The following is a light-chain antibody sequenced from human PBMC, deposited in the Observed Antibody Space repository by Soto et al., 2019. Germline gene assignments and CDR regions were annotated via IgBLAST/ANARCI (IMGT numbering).Light chain of an antibody. Sequence: QSALTQPRSVSGSPGQSVTISCTGTSSDVGGYNYVSWYQQRPGKAPKLLIYDVNDRPSGVPDRFSGSKSGNTASLTISGLQAEDEADYFCCSYAGTSTFVIFGGGTQLTVL. CDR2: DVN. CDR1: SSDVGGYNY. V-gene: IGLV2-11*01. CDR3: CSYAGTSTFVI. J-gene: IGLJ2*01.